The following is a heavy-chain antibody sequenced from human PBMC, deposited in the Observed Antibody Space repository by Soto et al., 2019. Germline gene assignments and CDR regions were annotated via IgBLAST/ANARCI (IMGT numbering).Heavy chain of an antibody. CDR2: IIPSFGTA. V-gene: IGHV1-69*06. CDR3: ARASLGTGYSDGKGWFDP. J-gene: IGHJ5*02. D-gene: IGHD1-26*01. Sequence: QVHLVQSGAEVKKPGTSVRVSCKASGGAVSDYVIAWVRQAPGQGPEWMGGIIPSFGTANYAQTFLGRVTMTADKSTNTAYLELNSLTYEDTAVYYCARASLGTGYSDGKGWFDPWGQGTLVTVSS. CDR1: GGAVSDYV.